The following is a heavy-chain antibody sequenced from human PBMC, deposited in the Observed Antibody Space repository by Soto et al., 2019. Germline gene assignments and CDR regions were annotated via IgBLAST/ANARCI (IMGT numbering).Heavy chain of an antibody. Sequence: EVQLLESGGGLAQPGGSLRLSCAPSGFPISSYAMSWVRQAPGKGLEWVSMIRGGGDTYYADSVKGRFTISRDNSKNTLYLQMNSLRAEDTAVYYCAKDRGEGANYPIFDYWGQGTLVTVSS. V-gene: IGHV3-23*01. D-gene: IGHD2-8*01. CDR3: AKDRGEGANYPIFDY. CDR2: IRGGGDT. CDR1: GFPISSYA. J-gene: IGHJ4*02.